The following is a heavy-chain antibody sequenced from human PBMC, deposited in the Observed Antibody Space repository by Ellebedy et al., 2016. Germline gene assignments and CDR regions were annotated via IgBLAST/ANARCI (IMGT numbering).Heavy chain of an antibody. D-gene: IGHD3-9*01. Sequence: SETLSLXCTVSGGSISSYYWSWIRQPPGKGLEWIGYIYYSGSTNYNPSLKSRVTISVDTSKNQFSLKLSSVTAADTAVYYCARRGDILTIQGYYFDYWGQGTLVTVSS. CDR1: GGSISSYY. V-gene: IGHV4-59*12. J-gene: IGHJ4*02. CDR3: ARRGDILTIQGYYFDY. CDR2: IYYSGST.